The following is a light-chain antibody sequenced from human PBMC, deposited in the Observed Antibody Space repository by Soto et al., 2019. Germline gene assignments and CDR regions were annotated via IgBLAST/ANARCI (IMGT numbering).Light chain of an antibody. J-gene: IGKJ5*01. Sequence: DIQMTQSPSSLSASVGDRVTITCRASQGIGNDLGWYQQKPGKAPKRLIYGASNLRSGVPSRFSGSGSGTEFTLTIRSLQPEDFATYYCLQHHNYPITFGQGTRLEIK. CDR2: GAS. CDR3: LQHHNYPIT. CDR1: QGIGND. V-gene: IGKV1-17*01.